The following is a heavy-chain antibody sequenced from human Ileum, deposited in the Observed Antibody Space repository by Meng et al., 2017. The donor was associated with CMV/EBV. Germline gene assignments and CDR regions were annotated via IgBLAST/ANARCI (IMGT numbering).Heavy chain of an antibody. CDR1: GLIFGDNA. CDR3: AKGDRSSGWY. Sequence: GESLKISCTTSGLIFGDNAVSWVRQAPGKGLEWVSAISGSGGTTYYADSVKGRFTISRDNSKNTLYLQMNSLRAEDTAVYYCAKGDRSSGWYWGQGTRVTGAS. CDR2: ISGSGGTT. V-gene: IGHV3-23*01. D-gene: IGHD6-19*01. J-gene: IGHJ4*02.